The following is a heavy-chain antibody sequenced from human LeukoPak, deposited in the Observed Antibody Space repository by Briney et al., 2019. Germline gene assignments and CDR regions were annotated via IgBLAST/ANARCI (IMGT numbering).Heavy chain of an antibody. CDR1: RYTHTGYF. J-gene: IGHJ4*02. V-gene: IGHV1-2*02. CDR3: ARGPLSDDLDY. Sequence: ASVKVSCKASRYTHTGYFMHWVRQAPGQGLEWMGWINPNIGATKYARKFQGRVTMTRDTSISTAYMELSRLRSDDTAVYYCARGPLSDDLDYWGQGTLVTVSS. CDR2: INPNIGAT. D-gene: IGHD4/OR15-4a*01.